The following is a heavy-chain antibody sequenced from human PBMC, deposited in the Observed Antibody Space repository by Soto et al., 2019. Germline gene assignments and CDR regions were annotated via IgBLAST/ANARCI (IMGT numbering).Heavy chain of an antibody. CDR3: ARGYYDSSGWRFDY. V-gene: IGHV4-39*07. Sequence: PSETLSLTCTVSGGSISSSSYYWGWIRPPPGKGLEWIGSIYYSGSTNYNPSLKSRVTISVDTSKNQFSLKLSSVTAADTAVYYCARGYYDSSGWRFDYWGQGTLVTVSS. CDR2: IYYSGST. J-gene: IGHJ4*02. CDR1: GGSISSSSYY. D-gene: IGHD3-22*01.